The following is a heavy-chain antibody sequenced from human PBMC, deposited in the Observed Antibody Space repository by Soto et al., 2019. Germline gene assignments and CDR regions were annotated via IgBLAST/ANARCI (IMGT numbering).Heavy chain of an antibody. CDR3: ARVWGYYFDY. J-gene: IGHJ4*02. CDR2: IYYSGST. D-gene: IGHD2-21*01. CDR1: GCSISSYY. Sequence: PSETLSLTCTFSGCSISSYYWSLIRQPPGKGLEWIGYIYYSGSTNCNPSLKSRVTISVDTSKNQFSLKLSSVTAADTAVYYCARVWGYYFDYWGQGTLVTVSS. V-gene: IGHV4-59*01.